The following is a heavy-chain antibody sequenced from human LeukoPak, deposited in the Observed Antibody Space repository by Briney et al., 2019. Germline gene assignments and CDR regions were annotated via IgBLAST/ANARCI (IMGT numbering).Heavy chain of an antibody. Sequence: ASVKVSGRASGYTFTSFGISWVRQAPGQGLEWMGWINTYNGNTHYAQKLQGRVTMTTDTSTSTAYMELRSLRSDDTAVYYCARGEHLRIAAPAHFDYWGQGTLVTVSS. CDR2: INTYNGNT. CDR1: GYTFTSFG. V-gene: IGHV1-18*01. J-gene: IGHJ4*02. D-gene: IGHD6-13*01. CDR3: ARGEHLRIAAPAHFDY.